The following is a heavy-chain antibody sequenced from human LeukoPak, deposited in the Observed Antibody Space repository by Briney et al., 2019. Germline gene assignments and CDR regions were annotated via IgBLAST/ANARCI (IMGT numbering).Heavy chain of an antibody. CDR3: AREPRLDY. Sequence: GGSLRLSCAASGFTFSSYEMNWVRQAPWKGLEWVSYISSSGTTIYYADSVKGRFTISRDNAKNSLYLQMNSLRVEDTAVYYCAREPRLDYWGQGTLVIVSS. CDR2: ISSSGTTI. J-gene: IGHJ4*02. CDR1: GFTFSSYE. D-gene: IGHD3-22*01. V-gene: IGHV3-48*03.